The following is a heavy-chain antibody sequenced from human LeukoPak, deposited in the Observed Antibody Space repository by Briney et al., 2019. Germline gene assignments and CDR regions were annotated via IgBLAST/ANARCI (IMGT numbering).Heavy chain of an antibody. Sequence: PSETLSLTCTVSGGSINSSSYYWGWIRQPPGKGLEWIGSIYYSGSTYYNPSLKSRVTISVDTSKNQFSLRLSSVTAADTAVYYCARLLIKSGGGRSLNWFDPWGQGTLVTVSS. CDR2: IYYSGST. J-gene: IGHJ5*02. V-gene: IGHV4-39*07. CDR3: ARLLIKSGGGRSLNWFDP. D-gene: IGHD2-8*02. CDR1: GGSINSSSYY.